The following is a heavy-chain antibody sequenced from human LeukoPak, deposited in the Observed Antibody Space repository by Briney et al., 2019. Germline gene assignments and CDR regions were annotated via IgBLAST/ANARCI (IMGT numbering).Heavy chain of an antibody. CDR2: ISYDGSNK. CDR1: GFTLSSYA. D-gene: IGHD3-3*01. J-gene: IGHJ4*02. V-gene: IGHV3-30-3*02. Sequence: PGRSLRLSCAASGFTLSSYAMHWVRQAPGKGLEWVAVISYDGSNKYYADSVKGRFTISRDNSKNTLYLQMNSLRAEDTAVYYCANDFGAPDYWGQGTLVTVSS. CDR3: ANDFGAPDY.